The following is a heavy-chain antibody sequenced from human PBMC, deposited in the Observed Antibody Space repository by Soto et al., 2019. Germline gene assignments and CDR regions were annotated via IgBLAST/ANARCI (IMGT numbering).Heavy chain of an antibody. V-gene: IGHV3-13*01. CDR3: ARVVRGYCSSSSSYGASCYYYMDV. CDR2: IGTAGDT. J-gene: IGHJ6*03. Sequence: GGSLRLSCSASGFTFSSYDMHWVRQATGKGLEWVSAIGTAGDTYYPGSVKGRFTISRENAKNSLYLQMNSLRAGDTAVYYCARVVRGYCSSSSSYGASCYYYMDVWGKGTTVTVSS. D-gene: IGHD2-15*01. CDR1: GFTFSSYD.